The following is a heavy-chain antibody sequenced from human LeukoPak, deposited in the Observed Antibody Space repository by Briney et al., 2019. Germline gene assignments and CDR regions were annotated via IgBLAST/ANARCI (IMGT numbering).Heavy chain of an antibody. CDR2: IYYSGST. Sequence: PSETLSLTCTVSGGSISSSSYYWGWIRQHPGKGLEWIGYIYYSGSTYYNPSLKSRVTISVDTSKNQFSLKLSSVTAADTAVYYCARTPFGPDYYGSGNYGMDVWGQGTTVTVSS. J-gene: IGHJ6*02. D-gene: IGHD3-10*01. CDR1: GGSISSSSYY. V-gene: IGHV4-31*03. CDR3: ARTPFGPDYYGSGNYGMDV.